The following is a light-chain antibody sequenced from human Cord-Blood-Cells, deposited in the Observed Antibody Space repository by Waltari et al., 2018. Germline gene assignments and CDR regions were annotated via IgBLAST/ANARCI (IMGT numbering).Light chain of an antibody. J-gene: IGKJ3*01. V-gene: IGKV2-28*01. CDR3: IQSLQKAT. CDR1: QSPLNSNGHNN. CDR2: LGS. Sequence: IVMTQPPLSLPVTPGESASISCRSSQSPLNSNGHNNLDWYLQKPGQSPQLLIYLGSNRASGVPDRVSGRGSGTDFTMDFSRVEGEDVGVYYCIQSLQKATCSPGTKGDIK.